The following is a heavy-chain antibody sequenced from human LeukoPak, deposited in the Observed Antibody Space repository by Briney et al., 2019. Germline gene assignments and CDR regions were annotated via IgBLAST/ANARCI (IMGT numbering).Heavy chain of an antibody. CDR1: GYTFTGYY. J-gene: IGHJ4*02. Sequence: ASVEVSCKASGYTFTGYYMHWVRQAPGQGLEWMGWINPNSGGTNYAQKFQGRVTMTRDTSISTAYMELSRLRSDDTAVYYCVGYSSSWPFDYWGQGTLVTVSS. D-gene: IGHD6-13*01. CDR2: INPNSGGT. CDR3: VGYSSSWPFDY. V-gene: IGHV1-2*02.